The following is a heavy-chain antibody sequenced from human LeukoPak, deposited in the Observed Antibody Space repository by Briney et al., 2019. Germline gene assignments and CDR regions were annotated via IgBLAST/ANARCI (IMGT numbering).Heavy chain of an antibody. CDR3: ARVSGPGMNEYFHL. CDR2: INNDGTTT. J-gene: IGHJ1*01. V-gene: IGHV3-74*03. CDR1: GFTFSVAC. Sequence: GGSLRLSCAASGFTFSVACMHWVRQAPGKGLVWVSRINNDGTTTMYADSVKGRFTLSRDNAKNTLYLQMNSLRAEDTAVYYCARVSGPGMNEYFHLWGQGTLVTVSS. D-gene: IGHD3-10*01.